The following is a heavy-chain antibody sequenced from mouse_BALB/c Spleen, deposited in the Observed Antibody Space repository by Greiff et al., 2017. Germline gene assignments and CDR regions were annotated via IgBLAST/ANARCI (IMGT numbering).Heavy chain of an antibody. Sequence: EVQVVESGGGLVQPGGSLKLSCAASGFTFSSYTMSWVRQTPEKRLEWVAYISNGGGSTYYPDTVTGRFTISRDNAKNTLYLQMSSLKSEDTAMYYCARRTGTAWFAYWGQGTLVTVAA. CDR1: GFTFSSYT. D-gene: IGHD4-1*01. V-gene: IGHV5-12-2*01. CDR2: ISNGGGST. J-gene: IGHJ3*01. CDR3: ARRTGTAWFAY.